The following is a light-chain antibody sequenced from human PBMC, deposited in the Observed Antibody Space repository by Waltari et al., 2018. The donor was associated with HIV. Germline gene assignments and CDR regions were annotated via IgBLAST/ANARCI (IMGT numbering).Light chain of an antibody. V-gene: IGLV2-14*01. CDR2: DVS. Sequence: SAPPPPSPASGAPWPSIPHPRTGTSSEGGGYNNVSWYQQHPGKAPKLMIYDVSNRPSGVSNRFSGSKSGNTASLTISGLQAEDEADYYCSSYTSSSTPYVFGTGTKVTVL. CDR1: SSEGGGYNN. J-gene: IGLJ1*01. CDR3: SSYTSSSTPYV.